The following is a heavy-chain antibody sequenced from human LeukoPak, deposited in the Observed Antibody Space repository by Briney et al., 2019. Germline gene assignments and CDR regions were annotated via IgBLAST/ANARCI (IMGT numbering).Heavy chain of an antibody. CDR1: GGSISSSNW. V-gene: IGHV4-4*02. D-gene: IGHD1-26*01. CDR2: IYHSGST. J-gene: IGHJ4*02. CDR3: ARNSGSYYQIYFDY. Sequence: SETLSLTCAVSGGSISSSNWWSWVRQPPGKGLEWIGEIYHSGSTNYNPSLKSRVTISVDKSKNQFSLKLSSVTAADTAVYYCARNSGSYYQIYFDYWGRGTLVTVSS.